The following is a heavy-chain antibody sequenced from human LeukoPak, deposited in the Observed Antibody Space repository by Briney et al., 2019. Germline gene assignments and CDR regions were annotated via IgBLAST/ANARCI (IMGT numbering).Heavy chain of an antibody. CDR1: GGSFSDYY. Sequence: SETLSLTCAVYGGSFSDYYWSWVRQPPGKGLEWIGEINHSGSTNYNPSLKSRVTISVHTSKNQFSLKLSSVTAADTAVYYCARSVGYDFWSGIRNYYYYYMDVWGKGTTVTVSS. V-gene: IGHV4-34*01. D-gene: IGHD3-3*01. CDR3: ARSVGYDFWSGIRNYYYYYMDV. CDR2: INHSGST. J-gene: IGHJ6*03.